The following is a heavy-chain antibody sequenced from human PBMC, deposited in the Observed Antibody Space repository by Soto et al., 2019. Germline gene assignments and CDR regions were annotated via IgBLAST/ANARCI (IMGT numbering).Heavy chain of an antibody. J-gene: IGHJ6*02. CDR1: GYSFTSYW. Sequence: GESLKISCKGSGYSFTSYWISWVRQMPGKGLEWMGRIDPSVSYTNYSPSFQGHVTISADKSISTAYLQWSSLKSSDTAMHSCETHKTTARYYGMDVWGQGTTVTVSS. CDR3: ETHKTTARYYGMDV. CDR2: IDPSVSYT. V-gene: IGHV5-10-1*01.